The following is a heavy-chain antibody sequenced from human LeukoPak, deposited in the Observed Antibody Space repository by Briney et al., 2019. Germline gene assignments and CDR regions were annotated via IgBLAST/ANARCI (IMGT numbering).Heavy chain of an antibody. CDR3: ARHSYGYWLVSYFDY. CDR2: IYSGGST. Sequence: PGGSLRLSCAASGFTVSSNYMSWVRQVPGKGLEWVSIIYSGGSTYYADSVKGRFTISRDNSKNTLYLQMNSLRAEDTAVYYCARHSYGYWLVSYFDYWGQGTLVTVSS. D-gene: IGHD5-18*01. V-gene: IGHV3-66*04. CDR1: GFTVSSNY. J-gene: IGHJ4*02.